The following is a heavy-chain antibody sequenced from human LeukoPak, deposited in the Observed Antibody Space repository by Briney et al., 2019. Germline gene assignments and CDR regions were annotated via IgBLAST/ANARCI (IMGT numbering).Heavy chain of an antibody. D-gene: IGHD3-22*01. CDR3: AKGYYYDTSGYYPSDAFDI. Sequence: SETLSLTCAVYGGSFSGYYWSWIRQPPGKGLEWIGEINHSGSTNYNPSLKSRVTISVDTSKNQFSLNLSSVTAADTAVYYCAKGYYYDTSGYYPSDAFDIWGQGTMVTVSS. CDR2: INHSGST. V-gene: IGHV4-34*01. CDR1: GGSFSGYY. J-gene: IGHJ3*02.